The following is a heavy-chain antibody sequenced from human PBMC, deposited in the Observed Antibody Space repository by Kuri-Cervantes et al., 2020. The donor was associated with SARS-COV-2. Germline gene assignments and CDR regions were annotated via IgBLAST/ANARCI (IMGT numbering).Heavy chain of an antibody. CDR2: INPSGGST. Sequence: ASVKVSCKASGYTFTSYYMHWVRQAPGQGLEWMGIINPSGGSTSYAQKFQGRVTMTRDTSTSTVYMELSSLRFEDTAVYYCARGPLGSYDFWSGYYHNYDYWGQGTLVTVSS. J-gene: IGHJ4*02. D-gene: IGHD3-3*01. CDR1: GYTFTSYY. CDR3: ARGPLGSYDFWSGYYHNYDY. V-gene: IGHV1-46*01.